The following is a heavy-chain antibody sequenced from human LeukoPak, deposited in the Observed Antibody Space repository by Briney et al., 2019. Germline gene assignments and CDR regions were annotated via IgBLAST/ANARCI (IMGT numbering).Heavy chain of an antibody. V-gene: IGHV1-69*13. CDR3: ARDSPRGSPNFDY. CDR2: IIPIFGTA. Sequence: GASVTVSCTASGGTFSSYAISWVRQAPGQGLEWMGGIIPIFGTANYAQKFQGRVTITADESTSTAYMELSSLGSEDTAVYYCARDSPRGSPNFDYWGQGTLVTVSS. CDR1: GGTFSSYA. J-gene: IGHJ4*02. D-gene: IGHD1-26*01.